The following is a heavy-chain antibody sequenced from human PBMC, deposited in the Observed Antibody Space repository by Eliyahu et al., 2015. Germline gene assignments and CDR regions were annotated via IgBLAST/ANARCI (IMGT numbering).Heavy chain of an antibody. CDR2: INHSGST. CDR1: GGSFRGFY. J-gene: IGHJ4*02. D-gene: IGHD5-18*01. CDR3: ARGPRYSYGYDTLDY. V-gene: IGHV4-34*02. Sequence: QVQLQQWGAGLFKPSETLSLTCXVXGGSFRGFYWSWIRQPPGKGLEWIGEINHSGSTNYTPSLKSRVTISVDTSKNQFSMRLSSVTAADTAVYYCARGPRYSYGYDTLDYWGQGTLVTVSS.